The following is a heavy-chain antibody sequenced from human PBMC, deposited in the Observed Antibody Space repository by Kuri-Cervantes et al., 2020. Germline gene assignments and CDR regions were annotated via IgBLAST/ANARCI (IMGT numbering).Heavy chain of an antibody. Sequence: ASVKVSCKASGYTFTGYYMRWVRQAPGQGLEWMGWINPNSGGTNYAQKFQGWVTMTRDTSISTAYMELSSLRSEDTAVYYCARVFGEQYYYGSGSPAYGMDVWGQGTTVTVSS. J-gene: IGHJ6*02. CDR1: GYTFTGYY. CDR3: ARVFGEQYYYGSGSPAYGMDV. V-gene: IGHV1-2*04. CDR2: INPNSGGT. D-gene: IGHD3-10*01.